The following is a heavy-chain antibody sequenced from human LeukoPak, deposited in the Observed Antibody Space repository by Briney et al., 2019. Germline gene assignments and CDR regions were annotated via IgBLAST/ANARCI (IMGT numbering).Heavy chain of an antibody. CDR1: GYTFTGYY. CDR2: INPNTGGS. D-gene: IGHD3-10*01. V-gene: IGHV1-2*02. CDR3: AWQLWFGEFLDAFDI. J-gene: IGHJ3*02. Sequence: ASVKVSCRASGYTFTGYYIHWVRQAPGQGLGWMGWINPNTGGSNNAQKFQGRVTMTRDTSVTTAYMELSRLRSEDTAVYYCAWQLWFGEFLDAFDIWGRGTMVTVSS.